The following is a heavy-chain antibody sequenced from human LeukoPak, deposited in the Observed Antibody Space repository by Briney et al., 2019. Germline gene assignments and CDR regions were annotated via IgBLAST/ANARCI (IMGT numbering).Heavy chain of an antibody. D-gene: IGHD2-2*01. CDR1: GLMFDDYA. V-gene: IGHV3-23*01. J-gene: IGHJ6*02. CDR3: AKMYHMHTSYYYGMDV. Sequence: GGSLRLSCAASGLMFDDYAVSWVRQAPGKGLEWVSIISGSGAHTYYAHSVEGRFTISRDNSKNTLYLRMDSLRAEDTAVYFCAKMYHMHTSYYYGMDVWGHGTAVTVSS. CDR2: ISGSGAHT.